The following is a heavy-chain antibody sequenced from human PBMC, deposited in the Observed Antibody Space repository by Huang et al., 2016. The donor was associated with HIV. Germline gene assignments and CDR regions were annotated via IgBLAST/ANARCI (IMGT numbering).Heavy chain of an antibody. CDR1: GFSLRNGW. CDR2: IKRKTDGGTT. Sequence: EVQLVESGGGLVKPGGSLTLSCAASGFSLRNGWKAWIRQAPGKGLWGVGRIKRKTDGGTTDYAAPGKGRFTISTDDSRNTLYLQMNSLKSEDTAGYYCTTGIYVWGSDRYRGDYSFDHWGPGTLVAVSS. D-gene: IGHD3-16*02. V-gene: IGHV3-15*01. CDR3: TTGIYVWGSDRYRGDYSFDH. J-gene: IGHJ4*02.